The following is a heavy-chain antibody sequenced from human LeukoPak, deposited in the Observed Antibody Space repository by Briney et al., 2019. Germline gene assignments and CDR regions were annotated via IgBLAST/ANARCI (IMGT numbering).Heavy chain of an antibody. CDR1: GFAFSSYA. Sequence: GGSLRLSCAASGFAFSSYAMSWVRQAPGKGLEWVSAISGSGGSTYYADSVKGRFTISRDNSKNTLYLQMNSLRAEDTAVYYCAKTGSYYVAFDYWGQGTLVTVSS. CDR2: ISGSGGST. D-gene: IGHD1-26*01. V-gene: IGHV3-23*01. J-gene: IGHJ4*02. CDR3: AKTGSYYVAFDY.